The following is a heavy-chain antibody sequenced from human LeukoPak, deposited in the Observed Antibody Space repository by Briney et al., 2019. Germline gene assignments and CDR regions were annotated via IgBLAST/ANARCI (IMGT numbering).Heavy chain of an antibody. J-gene: IGHJ5*02. CDR2: MNPNSGNT. Sequence: ASVKVPCKASGYTFTSYDINWVRQATGQGREWMGWMNPNSGNTGYAQKFQARVTMTRNTSISTAYMELSSLRSEDTAVYYCARGGMEQQLVLRLTPDWFDPWGQGTLVTVSS. CDR3: ARGGMEQQLVLRLTPDWFDP. D-gene: IGHD6-13*01. V-gene: IGHV1-8*01. CDR1: GYTFTSYD.